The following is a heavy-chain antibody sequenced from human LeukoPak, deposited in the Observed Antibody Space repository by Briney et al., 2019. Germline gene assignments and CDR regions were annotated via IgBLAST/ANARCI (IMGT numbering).Heavy chain of an antibody. D-gene: IGHD4-17*01. CDR1: GGSISSSSYY. J-gene: IGHJ4*02. V-gene: IGHV4-39*07. CDR2: IYYSGST. Sequence: SETLSLTCTVSGGSISSSSYYWGWIRQPPGKGLEWIGSIYYSGSTYYNPSLKSRVTISVDTSKNEFSLKLSSVTAADTAVYYCARDDYEDYWGQGTLVTVSS. CDR3: ARDDYEDY.